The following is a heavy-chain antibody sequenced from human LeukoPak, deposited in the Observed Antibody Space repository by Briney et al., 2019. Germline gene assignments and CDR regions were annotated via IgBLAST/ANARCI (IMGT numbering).Heavy chain of an antibody. D-gene: IGHD3-9*01. Sequence: SETLSLTCTVSGGSISSYYWSWIRQPPGKGLEWIGYIYYSGSTNYNPSLKSRVTISVDTSKNQFSLKLSSVTAADTAVYYCARHRRTYYDILTGYYKAYFDYWGQGTLVTVSS. V-gene: IGHV4-59*08. CDR2: IYYSGST. J-gene: IGHJ4*02. CDR1: GGSISSYY. CDR3: ARHRRTYYDILTGYYKAYFDY.